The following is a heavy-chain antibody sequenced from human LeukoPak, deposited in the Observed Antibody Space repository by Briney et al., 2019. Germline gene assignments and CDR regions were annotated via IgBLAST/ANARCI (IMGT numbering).Heavy chain of an antibody. D-gene: IGHD1-26*01. J-gene: IGHJ3*02. CDR2: IYYSGST. V-gene: IGHV4-59*01. CDR3: ATRENDGGSYLDGFDI. CDR1: GGSISSNY. Sequence: SETLSLTCTVSGGSISSNYWSWIRQPPGKGLEWIGYIYYSGSTNYNPSLKSRVTISVDTSKNQFSLKLTSVTAADTAVYYCATRENDGGSYLDGFDIWGQGTMVTVSS.